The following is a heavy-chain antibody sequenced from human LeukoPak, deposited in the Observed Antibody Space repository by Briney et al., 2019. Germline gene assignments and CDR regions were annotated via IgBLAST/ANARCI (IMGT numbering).Heavy chain of an antibody. Sequence: ASVKVSCKASGYTLTSYGISWVRQAPGQGLEWMGRFIPILGIANYAQKFQGRVTITADESTSTAYMELSSLRSEDTAVYYCARGPSGYCSSTSCYKDYYYMDVWGKGTTVTVSS. CDR3: ARGPSGYCSSTSCYKDYYYMDV. CDR2: FIPILGIA. V-gene: IGHV1-69*04. J-gene: IGHJ6*03. D-gene: IGHD2-2*02. CDR1: GYTLTSYG.